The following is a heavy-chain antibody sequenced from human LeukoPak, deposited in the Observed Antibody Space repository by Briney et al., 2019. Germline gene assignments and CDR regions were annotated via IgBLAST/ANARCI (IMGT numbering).Heavy chain of an antibody. Sequence: GGSLRLSCAASGFTFSSYSMNWVRQAPGKGLEWVSSISSSSSYIYYADSVKGRFTISRDNAKNSLYLQMNSLRVEDTAVYYCAKDGGYRPRMTDFWGQGTLVTVSS. J-gene: IGHJ4*02. CDR1: GFTFSSYS. CDR3: AKDGGYRPRMTDF. D-gene: IGHD5-12*01. V-gene: IGHV3-21*04. CDR2: ISSSSSYI.